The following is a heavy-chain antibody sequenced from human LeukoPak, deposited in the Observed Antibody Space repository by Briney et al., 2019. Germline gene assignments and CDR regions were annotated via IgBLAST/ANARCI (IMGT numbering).Heavy chain of an antibody. CDR1: VFTVSGSY. Sequence: GGSLRLSCAASVFTVSGSYINWVRQAPGKGLEWVSLIYGGGNTYYADSVKGRFTISRDNSKNTLYLQMNSLRAEDTAVYYCARRGDGGRSFDYWGQGTLVTVSS. D-gene: IGHD4-23*01. CDR3: ARRGDGGRSFDY. V-gene: IGHV3-53*01. J-gene: IGHJ4*02. CDR2: IYGGGNT.